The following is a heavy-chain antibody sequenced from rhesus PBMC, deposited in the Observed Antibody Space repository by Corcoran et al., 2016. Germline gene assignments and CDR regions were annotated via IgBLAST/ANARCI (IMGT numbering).Heavy chain of an antibody. CDR2: IYGSSGST. CDR1: GSAISINY. V-gene: IGHV4-160*01. Sequence: QVQLQESGPGLVKPSETLSLTCAVSGSAISINYWSWIRQLSGKGLEWIGYIYGSSGSTYYNTSLKSRVTISTDTSKNQFSLKLSSVTAADTAVYYCARSGTVAADAGWADYWGQGVLVTVSS. J-gene: IGHJ4*01. CDR3: ARSGTVAADAGWADY. D-gene: IGHD4-29*01.